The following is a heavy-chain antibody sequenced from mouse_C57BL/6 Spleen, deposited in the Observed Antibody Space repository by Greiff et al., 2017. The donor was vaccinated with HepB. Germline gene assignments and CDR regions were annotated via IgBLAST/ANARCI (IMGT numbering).Heavy chain of an antibody. CDR1: GFTFSSYG. CDR2: ISSGGSYT. J-gene: IGHJ2*01. Sequence: EVHLVESGGDLVKPGGSLKLSCAASGFTFSSYGMSWVRQTPDKRLEWVATISSGGSYTYYPDSVKGRFTISRDNAKNTLYLQMSSLKSEDTAMYDCARGLAGSYYFDYWGQGTTLTVSS. D-gene: IGHD1-1*01. CDR3: ARGLAGSYYFDY. V-gene: IGHV5-6*01.